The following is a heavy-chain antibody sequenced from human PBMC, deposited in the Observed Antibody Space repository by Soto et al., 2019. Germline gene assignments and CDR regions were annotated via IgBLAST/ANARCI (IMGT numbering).Heavy chain of an antibody. V-gene: IGHV1-18*01. CDR1: GYTFTSYG. Sequence: QVQLVQSGAEVKKPGASVKVSCKASGYTFTSYGISWVRQAPGQGLEWMGWISADNGKTNYARKLQGRVTMTKETSTGTAYMELKSMGSDDTAVYYCARITAKYSSRYFQYGMDVWGQGTTVTVSS. CDR2: ISADNGKT. CDR3: ARITAKYSSRYFQYGMDV. D-gene: IGHD6-13*01. J-gene: IGHJ6*02.